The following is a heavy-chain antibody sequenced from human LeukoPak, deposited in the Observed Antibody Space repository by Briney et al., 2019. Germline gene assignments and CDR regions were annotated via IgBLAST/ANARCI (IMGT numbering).Heavy chain of an antibody. J-gene: IGHJ4*02. D-gene: IGHD6-6*01. CDR2: ISSSSRYI. CDR1: GFTFSSYS. Sequence: GGSLRLSCAASGFTFSSYSMNWVRQAPGRGLEWVSFISSSSRYIYYADSMKGRFTISRDNSKNTLYLQMNSLRAEDTAVYYCAKCVAGRPDDYWGQGTLVTVSS. CDR3: AKCVAGRPDDY. V-gene: IGHV3-21*04.